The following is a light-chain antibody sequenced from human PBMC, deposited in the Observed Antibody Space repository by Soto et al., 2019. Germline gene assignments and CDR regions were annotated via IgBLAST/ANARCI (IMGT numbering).Light chain of an antibody. CDR1: SSDGGGYDY. V-gene: IGLV2-14*01. J-gene: IGLJ1*01. CDR2: EVS. CDR3: SSYSIRTAYL. Sequence: QSALGQPASLSGSPGQSITISCTGTSSDGGGYDYVSWYQLHPGKAPKLMVFEVSNRPSGVSYRFSGSKSGNTASLTISGLQAEEEADSFCSSYSIRTAYLFGTGTKVTVL.